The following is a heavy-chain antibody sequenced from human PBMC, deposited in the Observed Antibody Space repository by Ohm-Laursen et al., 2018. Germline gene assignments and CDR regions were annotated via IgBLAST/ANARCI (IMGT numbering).Heavy chain of an antibody. V-gene: IGHV3-48*04. J-gene: IGHJ6*02. CDR3: ARDAPNYKTISGVVTALGMDV. D-gene: IGHD3-3*01. Sequence: SLRLSCTASGFTFSSYNMNWVRQAPGKGLEWVSYIRSSSTIIYYADSVKGRFTISRDNAKTTLYLQMNSLRAEDTAVYYCARDAPNYKTISGVVTALGMDVWGQGTTVTVSS. CDR1: GFTFSSYN. CDR2: IRSSSTII.